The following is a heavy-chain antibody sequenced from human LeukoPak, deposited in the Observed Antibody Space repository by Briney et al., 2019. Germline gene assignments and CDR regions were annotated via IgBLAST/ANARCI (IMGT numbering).Heavy chain of an antibody. Sequence: SETLSLTCDVSGYSINFGHLWGWVRQPPGKGLEWIASINHSGRTYYTPSLKSRVTISVDTLKNQFSLKVTSVTAEDTAMYFCARESSAVAHTMMRDWLDPWGQGTLVTVSS. CDR2: INHSGRT. CDR1: GYSINFGHL. V-gene: IGHV4-38-2*02. J-gene: IGHJ5*02. D-gene: IGHD3-22*01. CDR3: ARESSAVAHTMMRDWLDP.